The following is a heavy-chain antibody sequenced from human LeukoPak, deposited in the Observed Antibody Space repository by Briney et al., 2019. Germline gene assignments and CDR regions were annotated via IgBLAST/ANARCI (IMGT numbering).Heavy chain of an antibody. J-gene: IGHJ4*02. Sequence: GGSLRLSCAASGLTFSSYGMHWVRQAPGKGLEWVAFIRYDGSNKYYADSVKGRFTISRDNSKNTLYLQINSLRAEDTAIYYCAKDQRTISTFDYWGQGTLVTVSS. D-gene: IGHD3-3*01. CDR1: GLTFSSYG. V-gene: IGHV3-30*02. CDR3: AKDQRTISTFDY. CDR2: IRYDGSNK.